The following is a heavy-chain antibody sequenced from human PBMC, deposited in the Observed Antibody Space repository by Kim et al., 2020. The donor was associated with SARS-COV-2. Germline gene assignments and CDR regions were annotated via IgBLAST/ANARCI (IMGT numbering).Heavy chain of an antibody. Sequence: GGSLRLSCAASGFTFTNAWMAWVRQFPGKGLEWVGRIKSRADGGTIDHAAPVKGRFTISRDDSRNTLYLQMDSLRTEDTAVYYCVTDLRLLWFGAVYDYWGQGALVTVSS. CDR3: VTDLRLLWFGAVYDY. D-gene: IGHD3-10*01. J-gene: IGHJ4*02. V-gene: IGHV3-15*05. CDR1: GFTFTNAW. CDR2: IKSRADGGTI.